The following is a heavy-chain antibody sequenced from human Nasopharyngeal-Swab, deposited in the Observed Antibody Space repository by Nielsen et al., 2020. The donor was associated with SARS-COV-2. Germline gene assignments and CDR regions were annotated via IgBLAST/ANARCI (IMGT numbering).Heavy chain of an antibody. V-gene: IGHV4-39*01. CDR1: GGSISSSSYY. CDR3: AARGSSGWFGY. Sequence: GSLRLSCTVSGGSISSSSYYWGWIRQPPGKGLEWIGSIYYSGSTYYNPSLKSRVTISVDTSKNQFSLKLSSVTAADTAVYYCAARGSSGWFGYWGQGTLVTVSS. CDR2: IYYSGST. D-gene: IGHD6-19*01. J-gene: IGHJ4*02.